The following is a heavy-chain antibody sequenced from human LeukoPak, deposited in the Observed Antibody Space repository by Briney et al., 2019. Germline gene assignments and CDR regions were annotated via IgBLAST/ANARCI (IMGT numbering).Heavy chain of an antibody. J-gene: IGHJ4*02. CDR3: ANEVRPNDY. Sequence: PGGSLRLSCAASGFTFDRHAVCWVRQAPGKGVEWVSSIDIGSGTTYYADSVKGRFTISRDNSKNTLYLQMNSLRAEDTALYFCANEVRPNDYWGRGTLVTVSS. CDR2: IDIGSGTT. CDR1: GFTFDRHA. V-gene: IGHV3-23*01. D-gene: IGHD4/OR15-4a*01.